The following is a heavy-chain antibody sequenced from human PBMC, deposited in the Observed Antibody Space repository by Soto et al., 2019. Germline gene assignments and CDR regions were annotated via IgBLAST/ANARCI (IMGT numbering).Heavy chain of an antibody. CDR3: AKELTTEGRYYYYYYGMDV. V-gene: IGHV3-30*18. CDR2: ISYDGSNK. Sequence: GGSLRLSCAASGFTFSSYGMHWVRQAPGKGLEWVAVISYDGSNKYYADSVKGRFTISRDNSKNTLYPQMNSLRAEDTAVYYCAKELTTEGRYYYYYYGMDVWGQGTTVTVSS. J-gene: IGHJ6*02. CDR1: GFTFSSYG. D-gene: IGHD4-4*01.